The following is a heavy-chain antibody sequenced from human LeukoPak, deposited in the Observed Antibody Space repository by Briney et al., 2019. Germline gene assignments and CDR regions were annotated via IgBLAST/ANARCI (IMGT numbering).Heavy chain of an antibody. CDR1: GLTFSSDA. Sequence: PGGSLRLSCAASGLTFSSDAMSWVRQAPGKGLEWVSAISGSGGSTYYADSVKGRFTVSRDNSKNTLYLQMNSLRAEDTAVYYCATYYDFWSGYMYYFDYWGQGTLVTVSS. D-gene: IGHD3-3*01. V-gene: IGHV3-23*01. CDR3: ATYYDFWSGYMYYFDY. CDR2: ISGSGGST. J-gene: IGHJ4*02.